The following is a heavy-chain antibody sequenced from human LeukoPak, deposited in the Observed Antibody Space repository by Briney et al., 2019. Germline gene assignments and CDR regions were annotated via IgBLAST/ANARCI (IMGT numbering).Heavy chain of an antibody. CDR1: GGSISSYY. CDR3: ARERLRAFDY. J-gene: IGHJ4*02. D-gene: IGHD4-17*01. Sequence: SETLSLTCTVSGGSISSYYWSWIRQPPGKGLEWIGYIYYSGSTNYNPSLKSRVTISVDKSKNQFSLKLSSVTAADTAVYYCARERLRAFDYWGQGTLVTVSS. CDR2: IYYSGST. V-gene: IGHV4-59*01.